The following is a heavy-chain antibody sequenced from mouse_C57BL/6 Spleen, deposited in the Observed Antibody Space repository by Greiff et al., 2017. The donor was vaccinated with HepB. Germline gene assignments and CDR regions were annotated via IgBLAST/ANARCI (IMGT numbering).Heavy chain of an antibody. CDR3: ARFSTGNYFDY. CDR1: GYAFSSSW. D-gene: IGHD4-1*02. CDR2: IYPGDGDT. V-gene: IGHV1-82*01. Sequence: VKLMESGPELVKPGASVKISCKASGYAFSSSWMNWVKQRPGKGLEWIGRIYPGDGDTNYNGKFKGKATLTADKSSSTAYMQLSSLTSEDSAVYFCARFSTGNYFDYWGQGTTLTVSS. J-gene: IGHJ2*01.